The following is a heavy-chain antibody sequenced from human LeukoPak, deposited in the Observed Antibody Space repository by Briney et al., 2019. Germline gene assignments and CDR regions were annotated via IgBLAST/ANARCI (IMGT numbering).Heavy chain of an antibody. D-gene: IGHD4-17*01. CDR3: AGTSVTLHF. Sequence: SETLSLTCTVSGGTIDTSRYYWGWIRQPPGKGLEWLANIYYRGDPFYNPSLKSRLTISMDTSKNQFSLRLTSVTAADTAVYYGAGTSVTLHFWGQGALVTVSS. J-gene: IGHJ4*02. CDR1: GGTIDTSRYY. CDR2: IYYRGDP. V-gene: IGHV4-39*01.